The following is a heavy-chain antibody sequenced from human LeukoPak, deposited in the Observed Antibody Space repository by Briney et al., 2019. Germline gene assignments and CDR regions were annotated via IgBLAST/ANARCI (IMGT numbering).Heavy chain of an antibody. CDR3: ARLGRIAAAGRESDY. D-gene: IGHD6-13*01. CDR1: GGSISSSSYY. Sequence: PSETLSLTCTVSGGSISSSSYYWGWIRRPPWKGLEWIGSIYYSGSTYYNPSLKSRVTISVDTSKNQFSLKLSSVTAADTAVYYCARLGRIAAAGRESDYWGQGTLVTVSS. CDR2: IYYSGST. J-gene: IGHJ4*02. V-gene: IGHV4-39*01.